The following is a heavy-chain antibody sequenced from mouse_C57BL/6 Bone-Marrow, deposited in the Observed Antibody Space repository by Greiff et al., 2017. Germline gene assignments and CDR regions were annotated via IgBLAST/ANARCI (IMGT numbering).Heavy chain of an antibody. CDR1: GFTFSSYG. V-gene: IGHV5-6*01. J-gene: IGHJ3*01. CDR3: ASPGFAWFAY. Sequence: EVMLVESGGDLVKPGGSLKLSCAASGFTFSSYGMSWVRQTPDKRLAWVATISRGGSYTYYPDSVKGRFTISRDNAKNTLYLQMSSLKSEDTAMYYCASPGFAWFAYWGQGTLVTVSA. CDR2: ISRGGSYT.